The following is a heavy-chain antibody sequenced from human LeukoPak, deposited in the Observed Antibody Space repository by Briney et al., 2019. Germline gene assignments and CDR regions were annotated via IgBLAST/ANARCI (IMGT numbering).Heavy chain of an antibody. D-gene: IGHD2-2*01. Sequence: SETLSLTCAVYGGSFSGYYWSWIRQPPGKGLEWIGEINHSGSTNYNPSLKSRVTISVDTSKNQFSLKLSSVTAADTAVCYCARGRRIVVVPAAMSRAFDIWGQGTMVTVSS. CDR2: INHSGST. CDR3: ARGRRIVVVPAAMSRAFDI. J-gene: IGHJ3*02. CDR1: GGSFSGYY. V-gene: IGHV4-34*01.